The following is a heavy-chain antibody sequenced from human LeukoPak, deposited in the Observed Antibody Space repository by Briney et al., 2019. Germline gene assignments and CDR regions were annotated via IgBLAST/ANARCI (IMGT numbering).Heavy chain of an antibody. Sequence: GGSLRLSCAVSGVTFSTYWMTWVRQAPGKGLEWVANINQDGSEKNYVDSVKGRFTISRDNAKNSLFLRMNSLRVEDTAVYYCAGASHSYSWDPGYFRNWSQGTLVTVSS. CDR1: GVTFSTYW. D-gene: IGHD4-11*01. V-gene: IGHV3-7*01. J-gene: IGHJ1*01. CDR2: INQDGSEK. CDR3: AGASHSYSWDPGYFRN.